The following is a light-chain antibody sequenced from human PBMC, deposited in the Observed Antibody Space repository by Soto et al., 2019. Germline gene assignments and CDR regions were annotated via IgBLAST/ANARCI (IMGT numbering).Light chain of an antibody. CDR1: SSDVGGYNF. Sequence: QSALTQPRSVSGSPGQSVTISCTGTSSDVGGYNFVSWYQQHPGKAPKLMIYDVSKRPSGVPDRFSGSKSGNTASLTISGLQDEDEADYYCCSYAGSYTLIFGGGTQLTVL. CDR3: CSYAGSYTLI. J-gene: IGLJ2*01. CDR2: DVS. V-gene: IGLV2-11*01.